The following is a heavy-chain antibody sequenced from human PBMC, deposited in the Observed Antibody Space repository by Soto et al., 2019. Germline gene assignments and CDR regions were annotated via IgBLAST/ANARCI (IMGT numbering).Heavy chain of an antibody. CDR2: IYYSGST. CDR3: ARSDGRY. J-gene: IGHJ4*02. CDR1: GGSISSYY. Sequence: SETLSLTCTVSGGSISSYYWSWIRQPPGKGLEWIGYIYYSGSTNYNPSLKSRDTKSVDTSKNQFSMKLSSVTAADTAVYYCARSDGRYWGQGTLVTVSS. V-gene: IGHV4-59*01.